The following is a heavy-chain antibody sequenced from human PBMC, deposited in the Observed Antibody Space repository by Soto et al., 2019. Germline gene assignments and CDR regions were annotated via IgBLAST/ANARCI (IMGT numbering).Heavy chain of an antibody. CDR2: IIPIFGAA. CDR1: GGSFNSFA. CDR3: ATSGECGGDCYVYRMDV. Sequence: VQLVQSGAEVKKPGSSVKVSCTASGGSFNSFAISWVRQAPGQGLEWMGGIIPIFGAASYGQRIQGRVTITADESTSTAFMELSSLRSEDTAVYYCATSGECGGDCYVYRMDVWGQGTTITVSS. D-gene: IGHD2-21*02. J-gene: IGHJ6*02. V-gene: IGHV1-69*01.